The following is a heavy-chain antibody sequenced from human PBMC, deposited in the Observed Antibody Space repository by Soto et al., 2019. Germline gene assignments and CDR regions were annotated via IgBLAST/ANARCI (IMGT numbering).Heavy chain of an antibody. CDR2: IYYSGST. D-gene: IGHD3-10*01. J-gene: IGHJ6*02. V-gene: IGHV4-31*03. Sequence: QVQLQESGPGLVKPSQTLSLTCTVSGGSISSGGYYWSWIRQHPGKGLEWIGYIYYSGSTYYNPSLQSRVTISVATSTNQFSLKLSSVTAADTAVYYCARELRFGEDYYGMDVWGQGTTVTVSS. CDR1: GGSISSGGYY. CDR3: ARELRFGEDYYGMDV.